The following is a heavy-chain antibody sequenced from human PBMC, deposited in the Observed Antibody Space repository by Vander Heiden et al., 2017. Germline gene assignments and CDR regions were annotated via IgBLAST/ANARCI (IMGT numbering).Heavy chain of an antibody. D-gene: IGHD1-1*01. J-gene: IGHJ4*02. CDR3: ARRERHNSFFDL. Sequence: QVQLHQSGPGLVKPSQTLSLTCAISGDSVSSDTATWDWIRQSPSRGLEWLGRTYYRSRWIFDYAVSMRSRMAINPDTSKNQFSLQLNSATPDDTAVYYCARRERHNSFFDLWGQGALVTVSS. CDR2: TYYRSRWIF. CDR1: GDSVSSDTAT. V-gene: IGHV6-1*01.